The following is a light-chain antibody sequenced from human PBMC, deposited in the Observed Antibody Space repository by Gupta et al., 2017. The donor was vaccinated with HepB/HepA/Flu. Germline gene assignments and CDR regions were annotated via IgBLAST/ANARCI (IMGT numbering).Light chain of an antibody. CDR3: QQYNNWPPYT. J-gene: IGKJ2*01. Sequence: EIVMTQSPATLSVSPGERATLSCRASQSVSSNLAWYQQKPGQTPRLLIYGASTRATGIPARFSGSGSGTEFTLTISSLHSEDFAVYSCQQYNNWPPYTFGPGTKLELK. V-gene: IGKV3-15*01. CDR1: QSVSSN. CDR2: GAS.